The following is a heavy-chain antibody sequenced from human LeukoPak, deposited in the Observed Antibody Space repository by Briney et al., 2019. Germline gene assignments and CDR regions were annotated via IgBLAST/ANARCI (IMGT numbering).Heavy chain of an antibody. CDR1: GFTFSSYT. CDR2: VLDSFKQ. V-gene: IGHV3-48*02. D-gene: IGHD5-18*01. J-gene: IGHJ4*02. CDR3: ARDGLHTAHFDY. Sequence: AGSLRLSCAASGFTFSSYTMNWVRQAPGKGLEWVATVLDSFKQHLSDSVKGRFTISRDNAGNPLYLQMNSLRDEDTAVYYCARDGLHTAHFDYWGQGTLVTVSS.